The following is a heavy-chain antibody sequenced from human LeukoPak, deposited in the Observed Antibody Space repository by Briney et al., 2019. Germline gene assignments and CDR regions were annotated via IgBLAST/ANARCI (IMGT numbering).Heavy chain of an antibody. CDR2: VHLDGRT. V-gene: IGHV4-4*02. Sequence: SETLSLTCDVSGGSVTSTNWWTWVRQPPGKGLEWIGEVHLDGRTNYNPSLKSRLIMSVDLPENHISLKLTSVTAADTAVYYCARDAGKSLVAVAGSGWYDPWGQGTLVTVSS. CDR3: ARDAGKSLVAVAGSGWYDP. CDR1: GGSVTSTNW. D-gene: IGHD6-19*01. J-gene: IGHJ5*02.